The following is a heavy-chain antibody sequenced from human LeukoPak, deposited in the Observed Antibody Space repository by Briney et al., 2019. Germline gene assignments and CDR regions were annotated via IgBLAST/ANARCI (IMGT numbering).Heavy chain of an antibody. J-gene: IGHJ4*02. CDR3: AKYNWNYGY. Sequence: SWIRQPAGKGLEWVSAISGSGGSTYYADSVKGRFTISRDNSKNTLYLQMNSLRAEDTAVYYCAKYNWNYGYWGQGTLVTVSS. CDR2: ISGSGGST. D-gene: IGHD1-7*01. V-gene: IGHV3-23*01.